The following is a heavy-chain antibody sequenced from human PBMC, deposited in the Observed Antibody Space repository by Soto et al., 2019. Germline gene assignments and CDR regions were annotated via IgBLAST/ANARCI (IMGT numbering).Heavy chain of an antibody. V-gene: IGHV3-30*18. CDR3: AKPISSGWFVALDY. J-gene: IGHJ4*02. D-gene: IGHD6-19*01. CDR1: GFTFSSYG. CDR2: ISYDGRNK. Sequence: QVQLVESGGGVVQPGRSLRLSCAASGFTFSSYGMHWVRQAPGKGLEWGAVISYDGRNKYYADSVKGRFTIARDNSKNTLYLQMNSLRAEDTAVYYCAKPISSGWFVALDYWGQGTLVTVSS.